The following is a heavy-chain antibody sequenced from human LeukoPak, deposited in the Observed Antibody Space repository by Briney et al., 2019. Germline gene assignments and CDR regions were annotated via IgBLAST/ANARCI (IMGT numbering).Heavy chain of an antibody. Sequence: PGGSLRLSCAASGFTFSSYAMSWVRQAPGKGLEWVSAISGSGGSTYYADSVKGRFTISRDNSKNTLYLQMNNLRAEDTAVYFCARRGIVIRGLLIIGFHKEAYYFDYWGQGVLVTVSS. CDR3: ARRGIVIRGLLIIGFHKEAYYFDY. CDR1: GFTFSSYA. V-gene: IGHV3-23*01. J-gene: IGHJ4*02. CDR2: ISGSGGST. D-gene: IGHD3-10*01.